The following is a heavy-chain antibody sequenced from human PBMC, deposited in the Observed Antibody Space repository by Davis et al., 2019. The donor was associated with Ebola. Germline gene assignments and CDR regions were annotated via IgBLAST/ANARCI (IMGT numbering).Heavy chain of an antibody. CDR3: VRQSTLTTGVDF. V-gene: IGHV5-51*01. Sequence: GESLKISCKGSGYIFTSNWIGWVRQMPGKGLEWMGIIYPGDSDTRYSPSFQGQVSISADKSISTAYVQWSSLKASDTAMYYCVRQSTLTTGVDFWGQGTLVTVSS. D-gene: IGHD4-17*01. CDR1: GYIFTSNW. J-gene: IGHJ4*02. CDR2: IYPGDSDT.